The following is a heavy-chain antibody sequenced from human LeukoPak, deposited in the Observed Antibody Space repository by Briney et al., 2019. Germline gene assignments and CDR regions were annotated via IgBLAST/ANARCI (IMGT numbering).Heavy chain of an antibody. CDR3: ASLFGDSSSSGDASFDP. J-gene: IGHJ5*02. D-gene: IGHD6-6*01. V-gene: IGHV3-30-3*01. Sequence: GRSLRLSCAASGFTFSSYAMDWVRQAPGKGLEWVAVISYDGSNKYYADSVKGRFTISRDNSKNTLYLQMNSLRAEDTAVYYCASLFGDSSSSGDASFDPWGQGTLVTVSS. CDR1: GFTFSSYA. CDR2: ISYDGSNK.